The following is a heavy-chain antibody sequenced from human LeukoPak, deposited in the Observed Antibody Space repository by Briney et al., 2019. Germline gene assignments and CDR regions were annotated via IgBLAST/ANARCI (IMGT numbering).Heavy chain of an antibody. J-gene: IGHJ4*02. D-gene: IGHD5-12*01. V-gene: IGHV3-23*01. CDR3: AKGDHVLATSSDRAFEY. CDR2: ISSSGADT. CDR1: GFTFSSSW. Sequence: GGSLRLSCAASGFTFSSSWMSWVRQAPGKGLEWVSAISSSGADTYYADSVKGRFTISRDNFKNTLCLQMNSLRAEDTAVYYCAKGDHVLATSSDRAFEYWGQGTLVTVSS.